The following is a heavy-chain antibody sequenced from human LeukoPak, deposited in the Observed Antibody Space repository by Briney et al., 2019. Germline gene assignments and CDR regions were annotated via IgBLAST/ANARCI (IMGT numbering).Heavy chain of an antibody. CDR1: GGTFRSYS. J-gene: IGHJ6*02. V-gene: IGHV1-69*13. Sequence: GASVKVSCKASGGTFRSYSISWVRQAPGQGLEWMGGIIPISDSTNYAQKFQGRVTITADESTSTAYMQLSSLRSEDTAVYYCARRADGDYRDFFYGMDVWGQGTTVTVSS. CDR2: IIPISDST. CDR3: ARRADGDYRDFFYGMDV. D-gene: IGHD4-17*01.